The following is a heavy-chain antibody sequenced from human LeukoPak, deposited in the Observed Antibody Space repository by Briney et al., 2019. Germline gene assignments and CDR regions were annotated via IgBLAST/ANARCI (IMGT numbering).Heavy chain of an antibody. CDR3: AKSHSVAVAGTYSTYYFDS. D-gene: IGHD6-19*01. V-gene: IGHV3-23*01. CDR2: ISGSGGST. J-gene: IGHJ4*02. CDR1: GFTFSSYA. Sequence: PGGSLRLSCAASGFTFSSYAMSWVRQAPGKGLEWVSAISGSGGSTYYADSVKGRFTISRDNSRNTLYPQMSSLRAEDTAVYYCAKSHSVAVAGTYSTYYFDSWGQGTLVTVSS.